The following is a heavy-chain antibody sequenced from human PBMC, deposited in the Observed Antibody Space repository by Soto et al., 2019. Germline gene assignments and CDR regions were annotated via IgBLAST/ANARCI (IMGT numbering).Heavy chain of an antibody. J-gene: IGHJ4*02. CDR3: ARVAAAGTRFDY. CDR1: GGSISSYY. Sequence: SETLSLTCTISGGSISSYYWSWIRQPPGKGLEWIGDIYYSGSTNYNPSLKSRVTISVDKSKNQFSLKLSSVTAADTAVYYCARVAAAGTRFDYWGQGTLVTVSS. D-gene: IGHD6-13*01. CDR2: IYYSGST. V-gene: IGHV4-59*12.